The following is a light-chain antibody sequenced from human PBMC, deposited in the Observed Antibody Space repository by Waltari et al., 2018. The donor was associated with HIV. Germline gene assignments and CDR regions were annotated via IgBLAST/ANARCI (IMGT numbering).Light chain of an antibody. V-gene: IGLV2-23*01. CDR3: SSYTSFSTLL. CDR2: EGN. Sequence: QSALTQPASVSGSPGQSITISCTGTSSDVGTYSLVSWYQHHPGKAPKLMIYEGNKPPAVVSSRCSGSNSSNTASLTISGLQADDEADYYCSSYTSFSTLLFGGGTKLTVL. J-gene: IGLJ2*01. CDR1: SSDVGTYSL.